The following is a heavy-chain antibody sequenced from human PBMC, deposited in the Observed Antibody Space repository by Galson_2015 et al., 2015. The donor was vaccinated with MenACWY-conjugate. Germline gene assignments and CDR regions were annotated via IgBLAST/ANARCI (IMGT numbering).Heavy chain of an antibody. CDR1: GITFSSYA. Sequence: SLRLSCAASGITFSSYAMSWVRQAPGKGLEWVSSISTTGGTTYYADSVKGRFTISRDNSKNTLYLQMNSLRAGDTAVYYCAQGAGSRWFDPWGQGTTVTVSS. V-gene: IGHV3-23*01. J-gene: IGHJ5*01. D-gene: IGHD3-10*01. CDR2: ISTTGGTT. CDR3: AQGAGSRWFDP.